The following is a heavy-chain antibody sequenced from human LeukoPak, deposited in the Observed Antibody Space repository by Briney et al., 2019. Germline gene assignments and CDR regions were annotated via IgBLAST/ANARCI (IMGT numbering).Heavy chain of an antibody. CDR1: GGTSSSYA. D-gene: IGHD5-18*01. J-gene: IGHJ4*02. Sequence: SVKVSCKASGGTSSSYAISWVRQAPGQGLEWMGGIIPIFGTANYAQKFQGRVTITTDESTSTAYMELSSLRSEDTAVYYCARLRGYSYGLREYYFDYWGQGTLVTVSS. V-gene: IGHV1-69*05. CDR3: ARLRGYSYGLREYYFDY. CDR2: IIPIFGTA.